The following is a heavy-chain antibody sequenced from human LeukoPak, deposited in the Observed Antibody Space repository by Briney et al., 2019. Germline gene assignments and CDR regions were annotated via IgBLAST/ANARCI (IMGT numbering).Heavy chain of an antibody. CDR2: IKQDGSEK. CDR3: ARPQGNAAEVDY. CDR1: GLTFSSYW. D-gene: IGHD6-13*01. J-gene: IGHJ4*02. V-gene: IGHV3-7*01. Sequence: GGSLRLSCAASGLTFSSYWMSWVRQAPGKGLEWVANIKQDGSEKYYVDSVKGRFTISRDNAKNSLYLQMNSLRAEDTAVYYCARPQGNAAEVDYWGQGTLVTVSS.